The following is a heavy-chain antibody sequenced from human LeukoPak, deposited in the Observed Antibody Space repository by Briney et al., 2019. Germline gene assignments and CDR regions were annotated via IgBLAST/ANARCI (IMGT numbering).Heavy chain of an antibody. D-gene: IGHD2-21*02. CDR3: ARDLSIVVVTAIQSDAFDI. Sequence: SETLSLTCTVSGGSVSSTSSFWGWFRQPPGKGLEWIGTIYYTGSTYYNPSLKSRVTISVDTSKNQFSLKLSSVTAADTAVYYCARDLSIVVVTAIQSDAFDIWGQGTMVTVSS. V-gene: IGHV4-39*07. J-gene: IGHJ3*02. CDR2: IYYTGST. CDR1: GGSVSSTSSF.